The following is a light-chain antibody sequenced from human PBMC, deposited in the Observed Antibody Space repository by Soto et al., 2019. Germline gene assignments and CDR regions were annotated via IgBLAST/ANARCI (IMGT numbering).Light chain of an antibody. CDR1: SSDVGNYNL. CDR3: YSYARSSTYV. J-gene: IGLJ1*01. CDR2: EDS. Sequence: QPALTQPASVSGSPGQSITISCTGTSSDVGNYNLVSWYQQHPGKAPKLIIYEDSKRPSGFSNRFSGSKSGNTASLTISGLQAEDEAHYYCYSYARSSTYVFGTETKVTVL. V-gene: IGLV2-23*01.